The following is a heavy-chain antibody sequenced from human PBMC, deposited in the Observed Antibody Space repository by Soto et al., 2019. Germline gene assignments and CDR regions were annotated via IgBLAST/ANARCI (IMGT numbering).Heavy chain of an antibody. J-gene: IGHJ4*02. V-gene: IGHV5-51*01. CDR3: ARQSVTITIFGVVPAPTIDY. CDR2: IYPGDSDT. CDR1: GYSFTSYW. D-gene: IGHD3-3*01. Sequence: GESLKISCKGSGYSFTSYWIGWVRQMPGKGLEWMGIIYPGDSDTRYSPSFQGQVTISADKSISTAYLQWSSLKASDTAMYYWARQSVTITIFGVVPAPTIDYWGQGTLVTVSS.